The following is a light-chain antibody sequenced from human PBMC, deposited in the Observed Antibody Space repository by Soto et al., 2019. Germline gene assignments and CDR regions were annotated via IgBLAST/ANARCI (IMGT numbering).Light chain of an antibody. J-gene: IGKJ4*01. CDR2: DAS. CDR3: QQLNGYVALT. Sequence: DIQLTQSPSFLYASVGDRVTITCRANQGISTYLAWYQQRPGKAPKLLIYDASTLQSGVPSRFSGSRSGTEFTLTISSLQPEDLATYYCQQLNGYVALTFGGGTKVEI. CDR1: QGISTY. V-gene: IGKV1-9*01.